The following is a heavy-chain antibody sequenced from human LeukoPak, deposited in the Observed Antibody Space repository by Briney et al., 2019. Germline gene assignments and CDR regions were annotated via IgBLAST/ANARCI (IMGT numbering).Heavy chain of an antibody. CDR3: ATQPAAADVDY. J-gene: IGHJ4*02. D-gene: IGHD2-2*01. CDR2: IKPDGSEK. Sequence: GGSLRLSCVASGFTFSTYWMTWVRQAPGKGLEWVANIKPDGSEKSYVDSVKGRFTISRDNAKNSLYLQMSSLRRDDTGVYYCATQPAAADVDYWGQGALVTVSS. CDR1: GFTFSTYW. V-gene: IGHV3-7*03.